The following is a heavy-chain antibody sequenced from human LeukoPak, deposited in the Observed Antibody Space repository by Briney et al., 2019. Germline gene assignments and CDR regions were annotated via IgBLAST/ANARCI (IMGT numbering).Heavy chain of an antibody. CDR2: IYYSGST. CDR1: GGSISSYY. J-gene: IGHJ5*02. CDR3: ARIRSWYNPNWFDP. D-gene: IGHD6-13*01. V-gene: IGHV4-59*01. Sequence: SETLSLTCTVSGGSISSYYWSWIRQPPGKGLEWIGFIYYSGSTNYNPSRKSRITISVDTSKNQFSLKLSSVTAADTAVYYCARIRSWYNPNWFDPWGQGTLVTVSS.